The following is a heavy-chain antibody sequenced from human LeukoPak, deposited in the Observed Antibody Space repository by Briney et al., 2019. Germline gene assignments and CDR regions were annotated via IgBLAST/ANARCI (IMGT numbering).Heavy chain of an antibody. CDR2: IIPIFGTA. D-gene: IGHD5-24*01. V-gene: IGHV1-69*05. Sequence: SVKVSCKASGGTFSSYAISWVRQAPGQGLEWMGGIIPIFGTANYAQKFQGRVTLTRDMATSTDYLELSSLRSEDTAVYYCARDNSVRDEAWWFNPWGQGTLVTVSS. CDR3: ARDNSVRDEAWWFNP. J-gene: IGHJ5*02. CDR1: GGTFSSYA.